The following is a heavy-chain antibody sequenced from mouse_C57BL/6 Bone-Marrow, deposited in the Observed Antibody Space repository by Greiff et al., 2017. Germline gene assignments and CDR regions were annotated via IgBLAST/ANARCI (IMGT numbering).Heavy chain of an antibody. J-gene: IGHJ3*01. CDR3: ARPPFAY. V-gene: IGHV1-72*01. CDR1: GYTFTSYW. CDR2: IDPNSGGT. Sequence: QVQLQQSGAELVKPGASVKLSCKASGYTFTSYWMHWVKQRPGRGLEWIGMIDPNSGGTKYNEKFKSKATLTVDKPSSTAYMQLSSLTSEDSAVYYGARPPFAYWGRGTVVTVSA.